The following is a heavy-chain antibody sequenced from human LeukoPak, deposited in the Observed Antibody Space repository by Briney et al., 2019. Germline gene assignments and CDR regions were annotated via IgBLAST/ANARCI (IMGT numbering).Heavy chain of an antibody. CDR2: IYYSGST. V-gene: IGHV4-61*01. CDR3: AHRSGYYYDY. J-gene: IGHJ4*02. CDR1: GGSVSSGSYY. Sequence: KPSETLSLTCTVSGGSVSSGSYYWSWIRQPPGKGLEWIGYIYYSGSTNYNPSLKSRVTISVDTSKNQFSLKLSSVTAADTAVYYCAHRSGYYYDYWGQGTLVTVSS. D-gene: IGHD3-22*01.